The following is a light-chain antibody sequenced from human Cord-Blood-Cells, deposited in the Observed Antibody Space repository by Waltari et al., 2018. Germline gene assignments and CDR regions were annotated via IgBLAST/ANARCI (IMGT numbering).Light chain of an antibody. Sequence: QSALTQPRSVSGSPGQSVTISCTGTSSDVGGYNYVSWYQQHPGKAPNLMIYDVSKGPSRVPDRFSGSKSGNTASLTISGLQAENEADYYCCSYAGSYTVVFGGGTKLTVL. CDR2: DVS. J-gene: IGLJ2*01. CDR3: CSYAGSYTVV. CDR1: SSDVGGYNY. V-gene: IGLV2-11*01.